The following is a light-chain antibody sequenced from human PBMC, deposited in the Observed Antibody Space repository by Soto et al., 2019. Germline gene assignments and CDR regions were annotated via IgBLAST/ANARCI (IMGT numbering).Light chain of an antibody. Sequence: EVVLTQSPATLSLSPGESATLSCRASQSVDIYLAWYQQKPGQAPRLLIYDASNRATGIPARFSGSGSGTDFTLTISGLEPEDFAVYYCQQRRIWPPLTFGGGTKVEIK. V-gene: IGKV3-11*01. CDR1: QSVDIY. CDR2: DAS. J-gene: IGKJ4*01. CDR3: QQRRIWPPLT.